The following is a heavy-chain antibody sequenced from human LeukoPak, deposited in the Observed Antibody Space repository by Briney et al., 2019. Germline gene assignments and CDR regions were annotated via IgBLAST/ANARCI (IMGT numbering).Heavy chain of an antibody. CDR3: ARDGLAAITFDY. J-gene: IGHJ4*02. CDR2: INSDGSST. Sequence: PGGSLRLSCVASGFTFSSYWMHWVRQATGKGLVWVSHINSDGSSTTYADSVKGRFTISRDNAKNTLYLQMNSLRAEDTAVYYCARDGLAAITFDYWGQGILVTVSS. V-gene: IGHV3-74*01. CDR1: GFTFSSYW. D-gene: IGHD5-24*01.